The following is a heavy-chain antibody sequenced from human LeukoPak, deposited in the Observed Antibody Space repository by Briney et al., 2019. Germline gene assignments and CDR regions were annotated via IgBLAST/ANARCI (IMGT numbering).Heavy chain of an antibody. CDR2: NNHSGNT. V-gene: IGHV4-34*01. J-gene: IGHJ6*03. D-gene: IGHD6-6*01. Sequence: SETLSLTCAVYGRSFSCYYWSGIHKPPGKGQERVGDNNHSGNTNYNPSLKSRVTISVDKSKNQCSLKLSSVTAADTAVYYCARGHSSSSATYCYCYMDVWGKGTTVTVSS. CDR1: GRSFSCYY. CDR3: ARGHSSSSATYCYCYMDV.